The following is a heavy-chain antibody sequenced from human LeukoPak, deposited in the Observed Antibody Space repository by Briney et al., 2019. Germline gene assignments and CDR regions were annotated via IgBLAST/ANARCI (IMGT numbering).Heavy chain of an antibody. V-gene: IGHV1-2*02. D-gene: IGHD6-13*01. CDR2: INPNSGGT. Sequence: ASVKVSCKASGYTFTGYYMHWVRQAPGQGLEWMGWINPNSGGTNYAQKFQGRVTMTRDTSISTAYMELSRLRSDDTAVYYCARGGGIAAADHYYYCYMDVWGKGTTATVSS. CDR1: GYTFTGYY. J-gene: IGHJ6*03. CDR3: ARGGGIAAADHYYYCYMDV.